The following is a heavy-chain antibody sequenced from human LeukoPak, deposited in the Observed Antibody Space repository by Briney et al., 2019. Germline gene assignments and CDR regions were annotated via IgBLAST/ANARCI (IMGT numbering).Heavy chain of an antibody. CDR2: IYYSGST. Sequence: SETLSLTCTVSGGSISSSSYYWGWIRQPPGKGLEWIGSIYYSGSTYYNPSLKSRVTISVDTSKNQFSLKLSSVTAADTAVYYWARQGKPETTSVFDFWAKGKRVTVS. J-gene: IGHJ3*01. CDR1: GGSISSSSYY. CDR3: ARQGKPETTSVFDF. D-gene: IGHD1-7*01. V-gene: IGHV4-39*01.